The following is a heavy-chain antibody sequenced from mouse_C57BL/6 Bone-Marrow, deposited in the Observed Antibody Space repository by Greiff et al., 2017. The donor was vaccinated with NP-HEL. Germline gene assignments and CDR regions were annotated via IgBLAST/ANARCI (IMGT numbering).Heavy chain of an antibody. CDR2: IDPNSGGT. D-gene: IGHD2-5*01. V-gene: IGHV1-72*01. J-gene: IGHJ4*01. CDR3: ARWSKREYYYAMDY. Sequence: QVQLKQPGAELVKPGASVKLSCKASGYTFTSYWMHWVKQRPGRGLEWIGRIDPNSGGTKYNEKFKSKATLTVDKPSSTAYMQLSSLTSEDSAVYYCARWSKREYYYAMDYWGQGTSVTVSS. CDR1: GYTFTSYW.